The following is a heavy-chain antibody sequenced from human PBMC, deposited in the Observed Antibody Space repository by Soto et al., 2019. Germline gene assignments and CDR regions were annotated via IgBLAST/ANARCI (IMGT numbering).Heavy chain of an antibody. CDR3: ARINGGSCFYY. CDR2: ISSSSSYI. J-gene: IGHJ4*02. CDR1: GFTFSSYS. V-gene: IGHV3-21*01. D-gene: IGHD2-15*01. Sequence: GGSLRLSCAASGFTFSSYSMNWVRQAPGKGLEWVSSISSSSSYIYYEDSVKGRFTISRDNAKNSLYLQMNSLRAEDTAVYYCARINGGSCFYYWGQGTLVTVSS.